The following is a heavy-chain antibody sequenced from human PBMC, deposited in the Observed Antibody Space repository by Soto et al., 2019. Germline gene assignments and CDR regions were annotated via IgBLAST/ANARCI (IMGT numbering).Heavy chain of an antibody. D-gene: IGHD3-22*01. CDR1: GYNFADYW. CDR2: IDPSDSQT. J-gene: IGHJ4*02. V-gene: IGHV5-10-1*01. CDR3: ARQIYDSDTGPNFQYYFDS. Sequence: PGEPLKISCKGSGYNFADYWITWMSKKPWKGLEWMGRIDPSDSQTYYSPSFRGHVTISATKSITTVFLQWSSLRASDTAMYYCARQIYDSDTGPNFQYYFDSWVQGTPVTVSS.